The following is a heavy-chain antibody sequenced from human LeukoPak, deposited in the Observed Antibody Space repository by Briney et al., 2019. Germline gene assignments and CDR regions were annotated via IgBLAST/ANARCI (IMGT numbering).Heavy chain of an antibody. J-gene: IGHJ4*02. V-gene: IGHV4-34*01. D-gene: IGHD4-17*01. Sequence: PSETLSLTCAVYGGSFSGYYWSWIRQPPGKGLEWIGEINHSGSTNYNPSLKSRVTISVDTSKNQFSLKLSSVTAADTAVYYCARGDGYFDCWGQGTLVTVSS. CDR1: GGSFSGYY. CDR3: ARGDGYFDC. CDR2: INHSGST.